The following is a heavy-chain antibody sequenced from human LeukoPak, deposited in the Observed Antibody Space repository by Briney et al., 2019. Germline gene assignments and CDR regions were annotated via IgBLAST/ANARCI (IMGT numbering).Heavy chain of an antibody. J-gene: IGHJ4*02. CDR2: ISSSSSTI. CDR3: ARDSDYGEVY. V-gene: IGHV3-48*04. Sequence: GGSLRLSCAASGFTFSSYSMNWVRQAPGKGLEWVSYISSSSSTIYYADSVKGRFTISRDNAKNSLYLQMNSLRAEDTAVYYCARDSDYGEVYWSQGTLVTVSS. D-gene: IGHD4-17*01. CDR1: GFTFSSYS.